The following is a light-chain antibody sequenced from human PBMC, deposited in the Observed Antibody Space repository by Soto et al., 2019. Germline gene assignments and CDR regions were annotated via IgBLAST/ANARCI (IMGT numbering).Light chain of an antibody. CDR3: SSYTTSSTPVI. V-gene: IGLV2-14*03. J-gene: IGLJ2*01. CDR2: DVS. CDR1: SRDVGAYNY. Sequence: QSALTKPASVSGSPGQSITISCTGTSRDVGAYNYVSWYQQHPGKAPRLMSYDVSNRPSGVSNRFSGSKSANTASLTISGLQAEDEDDYYCSSYTTSSTPVIFGGGTKLTVL.